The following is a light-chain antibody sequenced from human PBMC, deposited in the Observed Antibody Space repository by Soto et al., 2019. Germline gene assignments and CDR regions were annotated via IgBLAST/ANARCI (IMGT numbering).Light chain of an antibody. CDR2: EVR. CDR3: NSYTHSSNYV. V-gene: IGLV2-14*01. J-gene: IGLJ1*01. Sequence: QSALTQPASVSGSPGQSITISCTGTSSDVGSYNRVSWYQQPPGTAPKLIIYEVRNRPSGVSNRFSGSKSGNTAYLTISGLQAEDEADYFCNSYTHSSNYVFGNGTKVTV. CDR1: SSDVGSYNR.